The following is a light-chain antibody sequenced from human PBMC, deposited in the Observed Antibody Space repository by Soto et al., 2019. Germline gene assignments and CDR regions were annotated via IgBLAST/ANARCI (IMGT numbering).Light chain of an antibody. V-gene: IGKV1-27*01. CDR2: GAS. CDR1: QGISNY. J-gene: IGKJ3*01. CDR3: QNYNSALYT. Sequence: DIQMTQSPSSLSASVGDRVTITCRASQGISNYLAWYQQKPGKAPNLLIYGASTLHSVVPSRFSGSGSGTDLTLTISILQPEDVATYYYQNYNSALYTFGPGTKGDIK.